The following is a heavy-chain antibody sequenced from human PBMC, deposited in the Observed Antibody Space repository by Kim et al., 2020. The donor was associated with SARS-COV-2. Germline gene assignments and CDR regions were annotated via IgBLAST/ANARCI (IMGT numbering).Heavy chain of an antibody. J-gene: IGHJ6*03. CDR2: ISAYNGNT. V-gene: IGHV1-18*01. D-gene: IGHD2-2*01. CDR1: GYTFTSYG. Sequence: ASVKVSCKASGYTFTSYGISWVRQAPGQGLEWMGWISAYNGNTNYAQKLQGRVTMTTDTSTSTAYMELRSLRSDDTAVYYCARDGLSSSTTYYYYYMDVWGKGTTVTVSS. CDR3: ARDGLSSSTTYYYYYMDV.